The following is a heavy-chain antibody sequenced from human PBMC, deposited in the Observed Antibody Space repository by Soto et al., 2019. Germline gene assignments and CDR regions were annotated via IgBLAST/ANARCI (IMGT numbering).Heavy chain of an antibody. Sequence: GSLRLSCVASGFTFTNVAMTWVRQAPGKGLEWVSSITDGGGSTDYADSVKGRFTISRDNSKSTLYLQMNNLRADDTAVYYCAKLYWNPRYFDYWGQGARVTVSS. J-gene: IGHJ4*02. V-gene: IGHV3-23*01. CDR1: GFTFTNVA. CDR3: AKLYWNPRYFDY. CDR2: ITDGGGST. D-gene: IGHD1-1*01.